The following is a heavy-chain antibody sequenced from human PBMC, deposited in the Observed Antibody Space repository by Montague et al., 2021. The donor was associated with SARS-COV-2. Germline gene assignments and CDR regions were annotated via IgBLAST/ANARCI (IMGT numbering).Heavy chain of an antibody. J-gene: IGHJ5*02. D-gene: IGHD3-16*02. CDR2: IYYSGGT. CDR1: GGSSNNFY. V-gene: IGHV4-59*01. Sequence: SETLSLTCTVSGGSSNNFYWSWIRQPPGEGLEWIGYIYYSGGTGYNPSLKSRVTISIDTSKNQFSLNLTSVTAADTGVYYCARTSLASASCRFDAWGQGTLVTVSS. CDR3: ARTSLASASCRFDA.